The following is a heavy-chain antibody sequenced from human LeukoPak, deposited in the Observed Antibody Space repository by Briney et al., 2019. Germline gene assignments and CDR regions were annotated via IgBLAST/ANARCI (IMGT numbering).Heavy chain of an antibody. V-gene: IGHV7-4-1*02. CDR3: ARSSDYGDQNDAFDI. Sequence: ASVRVSCKASGYTFTSYAMNWVRQAPGQGLEWMGWINTNTGNPTYAQGFTGRFVFSLDTSVSTAYLQISSLKAEDTAVYYCARSSDYGDQNDAFDIWGQGTMVTVSS. CDR1: GYTFTSYA. J-gene: IGHJ3*02. CDR2: INTNTGNP. D-gene: IGHD4-17*01.